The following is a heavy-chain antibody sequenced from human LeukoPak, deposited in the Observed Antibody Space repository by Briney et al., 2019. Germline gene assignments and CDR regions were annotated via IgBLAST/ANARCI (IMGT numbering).Heavy chain of an antibody. V-gene: IGHV3-66*01. CDR1: GFTVSSNY. CDR2: IYSGGST. J-gene: IGHJ3*01. D-gene: IGHD3-22*01. CDR3: ARDQDYFHANGYYYDAFDL. Sequence: GGSLRLSCAASGFTVSSNYMSWVRQAPGKGLEWVSVIYSGGSTYYADSVKGRFTISSDNSKNTLYLQMNSLRAEDTAVYYCARDQDYFHANGYYYDAFDLWGQGTMVTVSS.